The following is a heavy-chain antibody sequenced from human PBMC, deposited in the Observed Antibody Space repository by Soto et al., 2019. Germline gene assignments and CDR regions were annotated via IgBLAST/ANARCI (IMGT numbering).Heavy chain of an antibody. CDR1: GYSFTSHW. Sequence: PGESLKISCKGSGYSFTSHWIGWVRQMPGKGLEWMGIISPGDSDTRYSPSFQGQVTVSADKSISTAYLQWSSLKASDTAMYYCARPLCSGGSCYVDYWGQGTLVTVSS. V-gene: IGHV5-51*01. D-gene: IGHD2-15*01. J-gene: IGHJ4*02. CDR3: ARPLCSGGSCYVDY. CDR2: ISPGDSDT.